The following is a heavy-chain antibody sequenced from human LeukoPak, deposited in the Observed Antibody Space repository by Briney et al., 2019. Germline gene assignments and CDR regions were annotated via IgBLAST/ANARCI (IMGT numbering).Heavy chain of an antibody. CDR2: IYYSGST. D-gene: IGHD5-12*01. CDR3: ANLKSGYDTDY. J-gene: IGHJ4*02. Sequence: SETLSLTCTVSGGSISSSSYYWGWIRQPPGKGLEWIGSIYYSGSTYYNPSLKSRVTISVDTSKNQFSLKLSSVTAADTAVYYCANLKSGYDTDYWGQGTLVTVSS. CDR1: GGSISSSSYY. V-gene: IGHV4-39*07.